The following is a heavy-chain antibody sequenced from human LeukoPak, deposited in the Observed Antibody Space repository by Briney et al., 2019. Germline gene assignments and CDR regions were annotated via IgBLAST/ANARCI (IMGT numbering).Heavy chain of an antibody. J-gene: IGHJ5*02. CDR3: ATHYDILTGYRRFDP. Sequence: PSETLSLTCTVSGGSVTSGGYYWSWIRQHPGKGLEWIGYIYYSGSTYYNPSLKSRVTISVDTSKNQFSLKLSSVTAADSALYYCATHYDILTGYRRFDPWGQGTLVTVSS. CDR1: GGSVTSGGYY. D-gene: IGHD3-9*01. V-gene: IGHV4-31*03. CDR2: IYYSGST.